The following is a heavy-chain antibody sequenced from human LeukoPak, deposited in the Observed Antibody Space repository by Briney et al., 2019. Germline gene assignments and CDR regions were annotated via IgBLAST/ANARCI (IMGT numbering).Heavy chain of an antibody. V-gene: IGHV4-39*01. J-gene: IGHJ4*02. CDR2: IYYSGST. CDR3: ARRYYYDSSPPDY. D-gene: IGHD3-22*01. CDR1: GGSISSSSYY. Sequence: SETLSLTCTVSGGSISSSSYYWGWIRQPPGKGLEWIGSIYYSGSTYYNPSLKGRVTISVDTSKNQFSLKLSSVTAADTAVYYCARRYYYDSSPPDYWGQGTLVTVSS.